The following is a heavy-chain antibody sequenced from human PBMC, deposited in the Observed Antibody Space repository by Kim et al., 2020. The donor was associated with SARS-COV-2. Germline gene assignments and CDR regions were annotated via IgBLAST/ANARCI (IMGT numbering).Heavy chain of an antibody. V-gene: IGHV3-23*01. J-gene: IGHJ3*02. CDR3: AKLPGQWLVLDAFDI. CDR1: GFTFSSYA. D-gene: IGHD6-19*01. Sequence: GGFLRLSCAASGFTFSSYAMSWVRQAPGKGLEWVSAISGSGGSTYYADSVKGRFTISRDNSKNTLYLQMNSLRAEDTAVYYCAKLPGQWLVLDAFDIWGQGTMVTVSS. CDR2: ISGSGGST.